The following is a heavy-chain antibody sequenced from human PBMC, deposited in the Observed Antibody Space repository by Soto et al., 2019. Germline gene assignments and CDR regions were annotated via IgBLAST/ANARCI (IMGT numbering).Heavy chain of an antibody. CDR3: ARDMYSSDYFVKWFEP. D-gene: IGHD6-19*01. J-gene: IGHJ5*02. V-gene: IGHV3-30-3*01. CDR2: ISHDGINK. CDR1: GFSFSSYA. Sequence: QVRLVESGGGVVQPGRSLRLSCTASGFSFSSYAMYWFRQPPGKGLEWMAVISHDGINKHYADSVKGRVTVSRDNSNHSLNWQRNSLGGEDTAMYYWARDMYSSDYFVKWFEPWGQGTLVTVSS.